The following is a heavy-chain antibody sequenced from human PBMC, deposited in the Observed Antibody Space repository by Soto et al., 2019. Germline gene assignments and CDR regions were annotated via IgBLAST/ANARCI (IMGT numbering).Heavy chain of an antibody. CDR3: ARHPPAASRTDPYYYYMDV. D-gene: IGHD2-2*01. V-gene: IGHV4-59*08. CDR2: IYYSGST. CDR1: GGSISSYY. Sequence: SETLSLTCTVSGGSISSYYWSWIRQPTGKGLEWIGYIYYSGSTNYNPSLKSRVTISVDTSKNQFSLKLSSVTAADTAVYYCARHPPAASRTDPYYYYMDVWGKGTTVTAP. J-gene: IGHJ6*03.